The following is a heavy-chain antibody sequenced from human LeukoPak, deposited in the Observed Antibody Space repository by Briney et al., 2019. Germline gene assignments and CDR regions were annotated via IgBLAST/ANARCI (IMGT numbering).Heavy chain of an antibody. D-gene: IGHD2-15*01. CDR1: GFTFRSYW. CDR2: IKQDGSEK. Sequence: PGGSLRLSCAASGFTFRSYWMSWVRQAPGKGPEWVANIKQDGSEKYYVDSVKGRFTISRDNAKNSVYLQMISLRVEDTAVYYCARESTRYCSGGSCYSSSSLDYWGQGTLVTVSS. J-gene: IGHJ4*02. CDR3: ARESTRYCSGGSCYSSSSLDY. V-gene: IGHV3-7*01.